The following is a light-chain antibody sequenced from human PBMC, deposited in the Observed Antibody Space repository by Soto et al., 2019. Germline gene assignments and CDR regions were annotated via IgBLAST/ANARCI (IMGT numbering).Light chain of an antibody. J-gene: IGKJ2*01. Sequence: AIQVTQSPSSLSASVGDRVTITCRATQCSSSDLGWYQQKPGKAPKLLIYAASDLQAEVPSRFSGSGSGTAFCLTVSRLHAEDFATCYSLRDHDCQRTFSKGTTLELK. CDR1: QCSSSD. V-gene: IGKV1-6*01. CDR3: LRDHDCQRT. CDR2: AAS.